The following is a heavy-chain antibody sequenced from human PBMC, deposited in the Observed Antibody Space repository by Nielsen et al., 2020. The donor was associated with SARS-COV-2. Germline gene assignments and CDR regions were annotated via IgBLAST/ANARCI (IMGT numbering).Heavy chain of an antibody. Sequence: GGSLRLSCAASGFTFSSYGMHWVRQAPGKGLEWVAVISYDGSNKYYADSVKGRFTISRDNSKNTLYLQMNSLRAEDTAVYYCAKDHITGTTNYYYYYGMDVWGQGTTVTVSS. CDR2: ISYDGSNK. V-gene: IGHV3-30*18. CDR3: AKDHITGTTNYYYYYGMDV. CDR1: GFTFSSYG. J-gene: IGHJ6*02. D-gene: IGHD1-7*01.